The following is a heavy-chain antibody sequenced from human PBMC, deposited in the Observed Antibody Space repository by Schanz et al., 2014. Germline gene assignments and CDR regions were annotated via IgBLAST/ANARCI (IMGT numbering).Heavy chain of an antibody. Sequence: EVQLLESGGGLVQPGGSLRLSCASSGFSFTTYAMSWVRQAPGKGLEWVSSISSGGGSTYYADSVKGRFTISRDNSKNTLYLQMKSLRAEDTAVYYCERVKYCTITRCYRTETEGIYYMDVWGKGTTVTVSS. D-gene: IGHD2-2*01. V-gene: IGHV3-23*01. CDR2: ISSGGGST. CDR1: GFSFTTYA. CDR3: ERVKYCTITRCYRTETEGIYYMDV. J-gene: IGHJ6*03.